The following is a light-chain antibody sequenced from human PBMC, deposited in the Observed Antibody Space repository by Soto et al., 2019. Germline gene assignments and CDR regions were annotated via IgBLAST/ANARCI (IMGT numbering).Light chain of an antibody. CDR3: AAWDDSLTGLNV. Sequence: QSVLSQPPSASGTPGQRVAISCSGSSSNIGRNTVNWYQQLPGTAPKLLIYDNNRRPSGVPDRFSGSKSGTSASLAISGLQPEDEADYYCAAWDDSLTGLNVFGTGTKVTVL. V-gene: IGLV1-44*01. J-gene: IGLJ1*01. CDR2: DNN. CDR1: SSNIGRNT.